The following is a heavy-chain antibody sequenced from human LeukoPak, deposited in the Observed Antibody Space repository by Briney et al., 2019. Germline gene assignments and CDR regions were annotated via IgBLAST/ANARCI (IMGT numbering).Heavy chain of an antibody. CDR3: AREPPTYYYDSSGYSDAFDI. Sequence: GGSLRLSCAASGFTFSSYAMHWVRQAPGKGLEWVAVISYDGSNKYYADSVKGRFTISRDNSKNTLYLQMNSLRAEDTAVYYCAREPPTYYYDSSGYSDAFDIWGQGTMVTVSS. V-gene: IGHV3-30-3*01. CDR1: GFTFSSYA. J-gene: IGHJ3*02. CDR2: ISYDGSNK. D-gene: IGHD3-22*01.